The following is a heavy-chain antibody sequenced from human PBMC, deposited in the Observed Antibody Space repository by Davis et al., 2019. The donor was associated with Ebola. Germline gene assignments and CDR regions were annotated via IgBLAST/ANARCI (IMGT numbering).Heavy chain of an antibody. CDR2: IIPIFGTA. V-gene: IGHV1-69*13. J-gene: IGHJ5*02. CDR3: ARDKDPPNSYSSGSWGGFDP. Sequence: SVKVSCKASGGTFSSYAISWVRQAPGQGLEWMGGIIPIFGTANYAQKFQGRVTITADESTSTAYMELSSLRSEDTAVYYCARDKDPPNSYSSGSWGGFDPWGQGTLVTVSS. CDR1: GGTFSSYA. D-gene: IGHD6-19*01.